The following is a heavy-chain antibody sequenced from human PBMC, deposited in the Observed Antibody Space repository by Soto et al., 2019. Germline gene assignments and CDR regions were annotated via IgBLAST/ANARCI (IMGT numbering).Heavy chain of an antibody. J-gene: IGHJ6*03. CDR1: GGTFSSYT. CDR3: ASETAYWYYYYMDV. D-gene: IGHD2-15*01. CDR2: IIPILGIA. V-gene: IGHV1-69*02. Sequence: QVQLVQSGAEVKKPGSSVKVSCKASGGTFSSYTISWVRQAPGQGLEWMGRIIPILGIANYAQKFQGRVTITADKSTSTAYMELSSLRSEDTAVYYCASETAYWYYYYMDVWGKGTTVTVSS.